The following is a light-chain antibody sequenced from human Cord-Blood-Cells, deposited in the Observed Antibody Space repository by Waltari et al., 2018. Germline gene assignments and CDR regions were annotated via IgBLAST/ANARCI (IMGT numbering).Light chain of an antibody. V-gene: IGLV2-8*01. CDR3: SSYAGGYV. J-gene: IGLJ1*01. CDR2: EVS. CDR1: SSDVGGYNY. Sequence: QSALTQPPSASGSPGQSVTISCTGTSSDVGGYNYVSWYQQHPGKAPKLMIYEVSKRPSGVPDRFSGSKSGNTASLTVSGLQAEEEADYYCSSYAGGYVFGTGTKVTVL.